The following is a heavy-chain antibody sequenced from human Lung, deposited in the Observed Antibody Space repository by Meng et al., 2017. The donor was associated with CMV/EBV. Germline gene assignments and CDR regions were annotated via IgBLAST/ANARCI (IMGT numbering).Heavy chain of an antibody. Sequence: QVPLVQSGADVKKPGASVSVSCKASGYTFGSYGICWVRQAPGQGLEWMGWFVNYVDTYPAPKFQGRVTMTTDTHTNTAFMELRSLTSDDTAVYYCASGTPGRSYCDYWGQGTLVTVSS. CDR2: FVNYVDT. J-gene: IGHJ4*02. D-gene: IGHD2-15*01. V-gene: IGHV1-18*01. CDR1: GYTFGSYG. CDR3: ASGTPGRSYCDY.